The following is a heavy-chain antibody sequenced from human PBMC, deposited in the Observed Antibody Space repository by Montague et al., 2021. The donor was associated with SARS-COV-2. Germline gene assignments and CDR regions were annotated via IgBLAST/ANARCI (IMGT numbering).Heavy chain of an antibody. CDR2: INHSGST. J-gene: IGHJ5*02. Sequence: SETLSLTCAVYGGSFSAYYWGWIRQPPGKGLEWIGEINHSGSTNYNPSLKSRVTISVDTSKNQFSLKLSSVTAADTAVYYCARTDYISSWFGAKKWFDPWGQGTLVTVSS. CDR3: ARTDYISSWFGAKKWFDP. CDR1: GGSFSAYY. D-gene: IGHD6-13*01. V-gene: IGHV4-34*01.